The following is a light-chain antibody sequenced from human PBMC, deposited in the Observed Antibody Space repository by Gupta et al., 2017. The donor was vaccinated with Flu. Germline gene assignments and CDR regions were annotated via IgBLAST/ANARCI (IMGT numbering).Light chain of an antibody. Sequence: SGDALPKQYAYWYQQKPGQAPVLVIYKDNERPSGIPERISGSSSGTTVTLTISGVQAEDEADYYCQSADSSGTYVFGTGTKVTVL. CDR2: KDN. V-gene: IGLV3-25*03. CDR3: QSADSSGTYV. CDR1: ALPKQY. J-gene: IGLJ1*01.